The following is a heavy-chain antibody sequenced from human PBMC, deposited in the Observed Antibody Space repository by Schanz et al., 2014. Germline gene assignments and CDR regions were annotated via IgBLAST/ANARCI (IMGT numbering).Heavy chain of an antibody. CDR3: ARDNRYYLFDY. Sequence: EVQLVESGGGLIQPGGSLRLSCVASGFGFSSYSMNWVRQAPGKGLEWVANIKRDGSEKNYLDSVKGRFTISRDNSKNTLYLQLGSLSAEDTAVYFCARDNRYYLFDYWGQGALVTVSS. D-gene: IGHD3-16*02. V-gene: IGHV3-7*01. J-gene: IGHJ4*02. CDR2: IKRDGSEK. CDR1: GFGFSSYS.